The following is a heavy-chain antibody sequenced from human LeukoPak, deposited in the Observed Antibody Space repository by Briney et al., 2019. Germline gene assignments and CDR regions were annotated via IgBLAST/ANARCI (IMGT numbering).Heavy chain of an antibody. CDR3: AREDNYYDSSTIDY. J-gene: IGHJ4*02. CDR2: IYRSGST. D-gene: IGHD3-22*01. V-gene: IGHV4-38-2*02. Sequence: KPSETLSLTCTVSGYSISSGYYWGWIRQPPGKGLEWIGSIYRSGSTYYNPSLKSRVTISVDTSKNQFSLKLSSVTAADTAVYYCAREDNYYDSSTIDYWGQGTLVTVSS. CDR1: GYSISSGYY.